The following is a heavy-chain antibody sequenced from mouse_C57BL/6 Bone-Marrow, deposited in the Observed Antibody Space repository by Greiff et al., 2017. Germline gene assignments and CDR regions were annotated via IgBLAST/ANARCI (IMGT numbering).Heavy chain of an antibody. D-gene: IGHD3-2*02. CDR2: IDPSDSET. CDR1: GYTFTSYW. Sequence: VQLQQPGAELVRPGSSVKLSCKASGYTFTSYWMHWVKQRPIQGLEWIGNIDPSDSETHYNQKFKDKATLTVDKSSSTAYMQLSSLTSEDSAVYYCARGSETAQAWFAYWGQGTLVTVSA. CDR3: ARGSETAQAWFAY. V-gene: IGHV1-52*01. J-gene: IGHJ3*01.